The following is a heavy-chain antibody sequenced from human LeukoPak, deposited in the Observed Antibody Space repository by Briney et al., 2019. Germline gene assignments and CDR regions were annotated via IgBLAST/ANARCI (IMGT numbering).Heavy chain of an antibody. J-gene: IGHJ4*02. V-gene: IGHV3-11*06. CDR2: ISSRSTYI. CDR1: GFSFSDYY. Sequence: MTGGSLRLSCTASGFSFSDYYMSWIRQAPGKGLEWISYISSRSTYISDADSVKGRFTISRDNAKNFLFLQMNSLRVEDTALYYCARGGTGAFDYWGQGILVTVSS. CDR3: ARGGTGAFDY. D-gene: IGHD2-8*02.